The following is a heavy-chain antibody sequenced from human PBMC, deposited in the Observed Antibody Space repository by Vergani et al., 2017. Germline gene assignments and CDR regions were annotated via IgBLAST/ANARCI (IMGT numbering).Heavy chain of an antibody. CDR2: INPNSGGT. D-gene: IGHD2/OR15-2a*01. Sequence: QVQLVQSGAEVKKPGASVKVSCKASGYTFTGYYMHWVRQAPGQGLEWMGWINPNSGGTNYAQKFQGRVTMTRDTSISTAYMELSRLRSDDTAVYYCGREGNFLYYYYYMDVWGKGTTVTVSS. J-gene: IGHJ6*03. V-gene: IGHV1-2*02. CDR1: GYTFTGYY. CDR3: GREGNFLYYYYYMDV.